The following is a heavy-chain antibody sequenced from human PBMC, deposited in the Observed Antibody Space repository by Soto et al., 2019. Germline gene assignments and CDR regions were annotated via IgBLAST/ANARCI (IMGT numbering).Heavy chain of an antibody. CDR2: IYPGDSDT. D-gene: IGHD2-2*01. Sequence: GESLKISCKGSGYSFTSYWIGWVRQMPGKGLEWMGIIYPGDSDTRYSPSFQGQVTISADKSISTAYLQWSSLKASDTAMYYCARHEFVVVPAATDYYHYYMAFWGKGSTVTVS. J-gene: IGHJ6*03. CDR1: GYSFTSYW. CDR3: ARHEFVVVPAATDYYHYYMAF. V-gene: IGHV5-51*01.